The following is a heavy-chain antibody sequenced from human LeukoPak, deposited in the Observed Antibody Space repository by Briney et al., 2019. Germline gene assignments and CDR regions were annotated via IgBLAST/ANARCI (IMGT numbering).Heavy chain of an antibody. CDR1: GGSFSGYY. V-gene: IGHV4-34*01. Sequence: PSETLSLTCAVYGGSFSGYYWSWIRQPPGKGLEWIGEINHSGSTNYNPSLKSRVTISVDTSKNQFSLKLSSVTAADTAVYYCARGGGSSWYLAIRHGMDVWGQGTTVTVSS. D-gene: IGHD6-13*01. J-gene: IGHJ6*02. CDR2: INHSGST. CDR3: ARGGGSSWYLAIRHGMDV.